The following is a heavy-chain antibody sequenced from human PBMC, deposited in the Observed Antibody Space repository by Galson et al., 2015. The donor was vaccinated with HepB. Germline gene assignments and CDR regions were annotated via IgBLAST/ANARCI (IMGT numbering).Heavy chain of an antibody. J-gene: IGHJ4*02. V-gene: IGHV4-34*01. CDR3: ARGRGITIFGVVMGQAWGFDY. CDR2: INHSGST. D-gene: IGHD3-3*01. CDR1: GGSFSGYY. Sequence: ETLSLTCAVYGGSFSGYYWSWIRQPPGKGLEWIGEINHSGSTNYNPSLKSRVTISVDTSKNQFSLKLSSVTAADTAVYYCARGRGITIFGVVMGQAWGFDYWGQGTLVTVSS.